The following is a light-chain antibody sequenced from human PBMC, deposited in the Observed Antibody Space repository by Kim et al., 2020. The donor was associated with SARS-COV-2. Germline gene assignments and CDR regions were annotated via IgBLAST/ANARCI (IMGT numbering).Light chain of an antibody. CDR2: YAA. Sequence: SASVGDRVTITCRASQFIGNYLAWYQQTPGTAPKLLIYYAATLQSGVPSRFSGSGYGTDFTLTISSLQPEDSAIYYCQQLSTYPLTFGGGTKLEI. J-gene: IGKJ4*01. CDR3: QQLSTYPLT. V-gene: IGKV1-9*01. CDR1: QFIGNY.